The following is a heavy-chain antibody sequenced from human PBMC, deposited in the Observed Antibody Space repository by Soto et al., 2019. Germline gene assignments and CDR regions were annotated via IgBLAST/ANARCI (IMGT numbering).Heavy chain of an antibody. J-gene: IGHJ4*02. D-gene: IGHD4-17*01. Sequence: QVPLVQSGSEVKKSGASVKLSCKASGYAFTVYSVSWVRQAPGQGLEWLGSISTYGGKTYYIQSLQGRATMTTDSSTSTAYLDLRSLRPADTAIYFCARRYGDTSTSAGFDSWGQGTLVTVSS. CDR3: ARRYGDTSTSAGFDS. V-gene: IGHV1-18*01. CDR2: ISTYGGKT. CDR1: GYAFTVYS.